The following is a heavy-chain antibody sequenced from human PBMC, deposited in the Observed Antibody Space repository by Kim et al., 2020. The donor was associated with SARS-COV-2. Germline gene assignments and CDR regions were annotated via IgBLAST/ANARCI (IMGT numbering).Heavy chain of an antibody. D-gene: IGHD6-13*01. CDR1: GGSISSYY. Sequence: SETLSLTCTVSGGSISSYYWSWIRQPPGKGLEWIGYIYYSGSTNYNPSLKSRVTISVDTSKNQFSLKLSSVTAADTAVYYCARVGSSSWFGDAFGIWGQGTMVTVSS. V-gene: IGHV4-59*01. J-gene: IGHJ3*02. CDR2: IYYSGST. CDR3: ARVGSSSWFGDAFGI.